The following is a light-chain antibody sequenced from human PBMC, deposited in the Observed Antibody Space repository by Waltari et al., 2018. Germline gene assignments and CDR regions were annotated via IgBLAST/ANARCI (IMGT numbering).Light chain of an antibody. CDR2: EVS. Sequence: QSALTQPPSASGSPGQSVTISCTGTSSDIGRHNFVSWYQQHPGKAPKLMIYEVSKRPSGVPDRFSGSKSGNTASLTVSGLQAEDEADYYCNSYAGSNNVVFGGGTKLTVL. CDR3: NSYAGSNNVV. V-gene: IGLV2-8*01. J-gene: IGLJ2*01. CDR1: SSDIGRHNF.